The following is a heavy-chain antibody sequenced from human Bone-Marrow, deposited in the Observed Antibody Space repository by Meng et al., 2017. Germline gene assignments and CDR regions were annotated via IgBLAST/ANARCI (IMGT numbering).Heavy chain of an antibody. V-gene: IGHV4-39*07. CDR1: GGSISSSSYY. D-gene: IGHD3-22*01. CDR2: IYYSGST. J-gene: IGHJ1*01. Sequence: SETLSLTCTVSGGSISSSSYYWGWIRQPPGKGREWIGSIYYSGSTYYNPSLKSRVTISVDTSKNQFSLKLSSVTAADTAVYYCARDEGYYYDSSGYYSEYFQHWGQGTLVTVSS. CDR3: ARDEGYYYDSSGYYSEYFQH.